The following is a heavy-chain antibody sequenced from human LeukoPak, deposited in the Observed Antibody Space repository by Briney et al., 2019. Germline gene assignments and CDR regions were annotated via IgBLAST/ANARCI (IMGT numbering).Heavy chain of an antibody. V-gene: IGHV3-23*01. CDR1: GFAFSSYG. CDR2: ISGTGGNT. CDR3: AKVGYCSGGSCYSGGSWFDP. J-gene: IGHJ5*02. D-gene: IGHD2-15*01. Sequence: GGSLRLSCAASGFAFSSYGMSWVRQAPGKGLEWVSDISGTGGNTYYAESVKGRFTVSRDNSKNTLYLQMNSLRAEDTAVYYCAKVGYCSGGSCYSGGSWFDPWGQGTLVTVSS.